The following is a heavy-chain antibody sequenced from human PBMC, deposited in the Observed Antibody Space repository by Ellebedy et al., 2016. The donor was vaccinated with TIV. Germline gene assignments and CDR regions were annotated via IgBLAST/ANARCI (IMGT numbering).Heavy chain of an antibody. CDR3: AKDHATRRVMDV. D-gene: IGHD2-2*01. Sequence: GGSLRLSXAASGFTFDDYAMHWVRQPPGKGLEWVGGITWNGGNVGYADSVKGRFTMSRDNAKNTLYLQMNSLRGEDTALYYCAKDHATRRVMDVWGKGTTVTVS. CDR2: ITWNGGNV. V-gene: IGHV3-9*01. J-gene: IGHJ6*03. CDR1: GFTFDDYA.